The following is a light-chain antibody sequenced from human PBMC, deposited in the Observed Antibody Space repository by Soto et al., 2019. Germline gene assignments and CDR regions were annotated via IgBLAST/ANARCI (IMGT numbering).Light chain of an antibody. CDR3: CSYAGDSTYV. J-gene: IGLJ1*01. V-gene: IGLV2-23*01. CDR2: EAS. Sequence: QSVLTQPASVSGSPGQSITISCTGTSSDVGAYTSVPWYQQYPGKAPKLMIYEASERPSGVSYRFSGSKSANTASLTISGLQAEDEADYYCCSYAGDSTYVFGTGTKVTVL. CDR1: SSDVGAYTS.